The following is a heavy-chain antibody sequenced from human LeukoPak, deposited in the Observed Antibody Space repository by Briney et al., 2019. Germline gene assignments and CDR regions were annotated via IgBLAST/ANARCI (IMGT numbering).Heavy chain of an antibody. J-gene: IGHJ4*02. V-gene: IGHV5-10-1*01. CDR3: ARQGLGDYDILTGYYGIDY. Sequence: GESPKISCKGSGYSFTSYWISWVRQMPGKGLEWMGRIDPSDSYTNYSPSFQGHVTISADKSISTAYLQWSSLKASDTAMYYCARQGLGDYDILTGYYGIDYWGQGTLVTVSS. CDR2: IDPSDSYT. D-gene: IGHD3-9*01. CDR1: GYSFTSYW.